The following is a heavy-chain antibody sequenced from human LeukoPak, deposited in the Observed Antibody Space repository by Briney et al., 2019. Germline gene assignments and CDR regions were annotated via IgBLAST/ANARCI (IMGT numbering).Heavy chain of an antibody. CDR1: GGSISSDY. V-gene: IGHV4-59*01. CDR2: IYDSGST. D-gene: IGHD3-10*01. J-gene: IGHJ5*02. Sequence: SETLSLTCSVSGGSISSDYWNWIRQPPGKGLEWIGYIYDSGSTNYNPSLKSRFTISVDTSKNQFSLKLSSVTAADTAVYYCARGELLYWFDPWGQGTLVTVSS. CDR3: ARGELLYWFDP.